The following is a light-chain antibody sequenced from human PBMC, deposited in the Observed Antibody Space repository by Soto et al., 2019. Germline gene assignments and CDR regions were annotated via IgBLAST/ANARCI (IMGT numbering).Light chain of an antibody. V-gene: IGLV1-51*01. CDR3: GTWDTSLSAYV. CDR1: NSNIGNNY. CDR2: DID. Sequence: QSVLTQPPSVSAAPGQKVTISCSGSNSNIGNNYVSWYQQFPGTAPKLLIYDIDKRPSGIPDRFSGSKSGTSATLGITGLRTGDEADYYCGTWDTSLSAYVFGPGTKLTVL. J-gene: IGLJ1*01.